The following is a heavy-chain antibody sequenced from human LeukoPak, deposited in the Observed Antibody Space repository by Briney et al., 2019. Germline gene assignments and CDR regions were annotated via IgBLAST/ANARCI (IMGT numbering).Heavy chain of an antibody. CDR3: AVTRTRGDH. CDR2: INQDGNDK. D-gene: IGHD3-10*01. V-gene: IGHV3-7*03. Sequence: GGSLSLSCAAYGFTFSNYWMTWTRQAPGKGLAWVANINQDGNDKYYVDSVKGRFTISRDNTKSSVFLQMNSLRAEDTAVYYCAVTRTRGDHWGQGTLVTVSS. J-gene: IGHJ4*02. CDR1: GFTFSNYW.